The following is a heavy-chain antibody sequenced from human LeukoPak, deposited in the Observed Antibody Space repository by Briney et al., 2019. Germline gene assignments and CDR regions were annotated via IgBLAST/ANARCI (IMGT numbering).Heavy chain of an antibody. CDR3: AKGPTSGSYGILDY. D-gene: IGHD1-26*01. CDR1: GFTFSIYA. CDR2: ISGSGDNT. J-gene: IGHJ4*02. Sequence: PGGSLRLSCAASGFTFSIYAMSWVRQTPGRELGWVAAISGSGDNTYYADSVKGRFTISRDNSKNTLYLQLSSLRADDTAVYYCAKGPTSGSYGILDYWGQGTLVTVPS. V-gene: IGHV3-23*01.